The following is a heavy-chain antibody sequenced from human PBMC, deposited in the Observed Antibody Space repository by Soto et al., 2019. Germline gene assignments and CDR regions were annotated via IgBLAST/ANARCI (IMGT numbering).Heavy chain of an antibody. J-gene: IGHJ4*02. CDR2: IKEDGSGK. CDR1: GFTFSSYW. Sequence: GGSLRLSCTASGFTFSSYWMSWVRQAPGKGLGWVANIKEDGSGKYYVDSVKGRFSISRDNARNSLYLQMNSLRVEGTAVYYCVRVGRLGGYWGQGALVTVSS. V-gene: IGHV3-7*03. D-gene: IGHD3-16*01. CDR3: VRVGRLGGY.